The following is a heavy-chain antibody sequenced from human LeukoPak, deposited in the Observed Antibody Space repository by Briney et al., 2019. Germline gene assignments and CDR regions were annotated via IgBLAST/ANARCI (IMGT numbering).Heavy chain of an antibody. J-gene: IGHJ4*02. Sequence: ASVKVSCTASGGTFSSYAISWVRQAPGQGLEWMGGIIPIFGTANYAQKFQGRVTITADESTSTAYMGLSSLRSEDTAVYYCARDRSGYYYASLDYWGQGTLVTVSS. D-gene: IGHD3-22*01. CDR3: ARDRSGYYYASLDY. V-gene: IGHV1-69*13. CDR1: GGTFSSYA. CDR2: IIPIFGTA.